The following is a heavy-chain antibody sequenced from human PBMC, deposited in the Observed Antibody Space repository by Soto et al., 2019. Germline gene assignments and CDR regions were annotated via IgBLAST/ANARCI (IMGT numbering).Heavy chain of an antibody. CDR1: GGSIRSSSYY. CDR3: ARYSSSRPS. D-gene: IGHD6-13*01. Sequence: QLQLQESGPGLVKPSETLSLTCTVSGGSIRSSSYYWGWIRQPPGKGLEWIGSIYYSGSTYYNPSLKSRVTISVDTSKNQFSLTLSSVTAADTAVYYCARYSSSRPSWGQGTLVTVSS. V-gene: IGHV4-39*01. J-gene: IGHJ4*02. CDR2: IYYSGST.